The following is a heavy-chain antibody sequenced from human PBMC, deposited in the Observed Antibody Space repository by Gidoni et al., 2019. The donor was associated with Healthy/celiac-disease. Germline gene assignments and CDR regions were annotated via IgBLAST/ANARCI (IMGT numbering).Heavy chain of an antibody. CDR1: GGPISSSSYY. J-gene: IGHJ6*04. CDR3: ARIAADYYYYGMDV. Sequence: QLQLQESGPGLVKPSETLSLTCTFPGGPISSSSYYWGWIRQPPGKGLEWIGSIYYRGSTYYNPSLKSRVTISVDTSKNQFSLKLSSVTAADTAVYYCARIAADYYYYGMDVWGKGTTVTVSS. CDR2: IYYRGST. V-gene: IGHV4-39*01. D-gene: IGHD6-25*01.